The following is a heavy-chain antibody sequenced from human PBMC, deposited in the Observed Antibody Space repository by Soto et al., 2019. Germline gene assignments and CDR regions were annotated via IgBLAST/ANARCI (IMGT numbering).Heavy chain of an antibody. CDR3: ASAPLLSAAMFDYGMDV. Sequence: QVQLVQSGAEVKKPGASVKVSCKASGYTFTSYGISWVRQAPGQGLEWMGWISAYNGNTNYAQKLQGRVTMTTDTSTSTAYMELRSLRSDDPAVYYCASAPLLSAAMFDYGMDVWGQGTTVTVSS. CDR1: GYTFTSYG. V-gene: IGHV1-18*01. D-gene: IGHD2-2*01. CDR2: ISAYNGNT. J-gene: IGHJ6*02.